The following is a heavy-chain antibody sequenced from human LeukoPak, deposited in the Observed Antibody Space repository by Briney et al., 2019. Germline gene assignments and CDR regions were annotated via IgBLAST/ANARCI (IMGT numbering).Heavy chain of an antibody. J-gene: IGHJ6*02. V-gene: IGHV1-46*02. CDR1: GYTFKTHY. Sequence: ASVKVSCKASGYTFKTHYIHWVRPAPGQGLEWMGIINPSGGSTSYAQKFQGRVTMTRDTSTSTVYMELSSLRSEDTAVYYCARYGMDVWGQGTTVTVSS. CDR3: ARYGMDV. CDR2: INPSGGST.